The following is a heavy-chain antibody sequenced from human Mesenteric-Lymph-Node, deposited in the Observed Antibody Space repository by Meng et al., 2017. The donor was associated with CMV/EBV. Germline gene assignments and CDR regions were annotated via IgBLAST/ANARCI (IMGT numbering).Heavy chain of an antibody. V-gene: IGHV1-46*01. J-gene: IGHJ4*02. CDR3: ARDRVGSYSSFPDY. D-gene: IGHD6-6*01. CDR2: INPSGGST. Sequence: GGSLRLSCKASGYTFTSYYMHWVRQAPGQGLEWMGIINPSGGSTSYAQKFQGRVTMTRDTSTSTVYMELSSLRSEDTAVYYCARDRVGSYSSFPDYWGQGTLVTVSS. CDR1: GYTFTSYY.